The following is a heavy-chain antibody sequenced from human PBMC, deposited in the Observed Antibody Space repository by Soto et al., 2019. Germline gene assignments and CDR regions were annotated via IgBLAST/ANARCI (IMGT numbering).Heavy chain of an antibody. Sequence: PGESLKISCKGSGYSFTTYWIGWVRQMPGKGLEWMGIIYPGDSDTRYSPSFQGQVTISADKSITTAYLQWSSLKASDTAMYYCARHGTSWNNWFDPRGQGTLVTVSS. CDR3: ARHGTSWNNWFDP. J-gene: IGHJ5*02. CDR2: IYPGDSDT. V-gene: IGHV5-51*01. CDR1: GYSFTTYW. D-gene: IGHD6-13*01.